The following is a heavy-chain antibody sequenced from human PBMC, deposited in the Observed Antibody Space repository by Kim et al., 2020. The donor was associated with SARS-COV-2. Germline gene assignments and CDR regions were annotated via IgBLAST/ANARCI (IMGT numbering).Heavy chain of an antibody. V-gene: IGHV4-34*01. CDR3: ARGPRYFDWLLRLLQWGAFDI. CDR1: GGSFSGYY. CDR2: INHSGST. J-gene: IGHJ3*02. Sequence: SETLSLTCAVYGGSFSGYYWSWIRQPPGKGLEWIGEINHSGSTNYNPSLKSRVTISVDTSKNQFSLKLSSVTAADTAVYYCARGPRYFDWLLRLLQWGAFDIWGQGTMVTVSS. D-gene: IGHD3-9*01.